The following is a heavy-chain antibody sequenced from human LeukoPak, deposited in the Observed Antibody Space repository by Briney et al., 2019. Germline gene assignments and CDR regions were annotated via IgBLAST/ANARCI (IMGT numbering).Heavy chain of an antibody. J-gene: IGHJ3*02. CDR1: GFTFSSYA. CDR3: AKIGIAQDAFDI. V-gene: IGHV3-23*01. Sequence: GGSLRLSCTASGFTFSSYAMSWVRQAPGKGLEWVSAISGSGGSTYYADSVKGRFTISRDNSKNTLYLQMNSLRAEDTAVYYCAKIGIAQDAFDIWGQGTMVTVSS. D-gene: IGHD2-15*01. CDR2: ISGSGGST.